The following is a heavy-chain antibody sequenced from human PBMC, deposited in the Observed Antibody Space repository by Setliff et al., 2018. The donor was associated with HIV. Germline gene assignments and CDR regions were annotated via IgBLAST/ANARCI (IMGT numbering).Heavy chain of an antibody. CDR1: GGSFSGYY. CDR2: INHSGST. Sequence: PSETLSLTCAVYGGSFSGYYWSWIRQPPGKGLEWIGEINHSGSTNYNPSPKSRVTISVDTSKNQFSLKLSSVTAADTAVYYCAREGSPNAFDIWGQGTMVTVSS. D-gene: IGHD3-10*01. CDR3: AREGSPNAFDI. V-gene: IGHV4-34*01. J-gene: IGHJ3*02.